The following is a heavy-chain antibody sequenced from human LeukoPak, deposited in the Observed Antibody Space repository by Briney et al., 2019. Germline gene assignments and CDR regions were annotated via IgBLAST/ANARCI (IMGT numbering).Heavy chain of an antibody. J-gene: IGHJ4*02. V-gene: IGHV3-21*01. D-gene: IGHD4-17*01. CDR1: GFTFSSYT. CDR3: ARDVYGDYANDY. CDR2: ITGSGSDI. Sequence: GGSPRLSCAASGFTFSSYTMNWVRQAPGEGLEWVSSITGSGSDIYYADSVKGRFTISRDNAKNSLYLQMNSLRAEDTAVYYCARDVYGDYANDYWGQGTLVTVSS.